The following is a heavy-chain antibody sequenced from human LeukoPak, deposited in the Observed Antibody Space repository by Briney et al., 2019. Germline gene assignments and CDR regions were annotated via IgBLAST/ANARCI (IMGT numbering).Heavy chain of an antibody. Sequence: GRSLRLSCAASGFTFSSYGMHWVRQAPGKGLEWVAVISYDGSNKYYADSVKGRFTISRDNSKNTLYLQMNSLRAEDTAVYYCAKWQRWLQSFDYWGQGTLVT. CDR3: AKWQRWLQSFDY. J-gene: IGHJ4*02. CDR1: GFTFSSYG. CDR2: ISYDGSNK. D-gene: IGHD5-24*01. V-gene: IGHV3-30*18.